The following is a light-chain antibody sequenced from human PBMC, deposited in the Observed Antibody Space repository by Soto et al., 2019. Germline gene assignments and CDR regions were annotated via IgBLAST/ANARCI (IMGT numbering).Light chain of an antibody. CDR1: QGISSY. J-gene: IGKJ1*01. CDR2: AAS. CDR3: QQDYSYSRT. Sequence: AIRMTQSTSSFSASTGDRVTITCRASQGISSYLAWYQQKPGKAPKLLIYAASTLQRGVPSRFSGSGSGTDFTLTISCLQSEDCATYYCQQDYSYSRTFGQGTKGEIK. V-gene: IGKV1-8*01.